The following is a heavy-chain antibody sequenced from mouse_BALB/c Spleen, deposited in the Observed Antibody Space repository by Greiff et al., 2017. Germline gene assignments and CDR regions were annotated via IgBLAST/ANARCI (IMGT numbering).Heavy chain of an antibody. CDR3: ARDEVFDY. CDR1: GFTFSSYG. Sequence: EVKLVESGGGLVQPGGSLKLSCAASGFTFSSYGMSWVRQTPDKRLELVATINSNGGSTYYPDSVKGRFTISRDNAKNTLYLQMSSLKSEDTAMYYCARDEVFDYWGQGTTLTVSS. CDR2: INSNGGST. J-gene: IGHJ2*01. V-gene: IGHV5-6-3*01.